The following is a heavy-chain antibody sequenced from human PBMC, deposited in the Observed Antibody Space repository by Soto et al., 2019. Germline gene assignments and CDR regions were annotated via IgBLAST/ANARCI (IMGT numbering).Heavy chain of an antibody. CDR3: TRFTRVSSGDY. Sequence: EVQLVESGGDLVQPGGSLRLSCVASGFTFNTYWMSWVRQAPGKGLEWVANIKEDGSDKYYVDSVKGRFTISRDNAKNLLYLQMNSLGAGNTAMYYCTRFTRVSSGDYWGQGTLVSVSS. CDR1: GFTFNTYW. D-gene: IGHD6-25*01. J-gene: IGHJ4*02. V-gene: IGHV3-7*01. CDR2: IKEDGSDK.